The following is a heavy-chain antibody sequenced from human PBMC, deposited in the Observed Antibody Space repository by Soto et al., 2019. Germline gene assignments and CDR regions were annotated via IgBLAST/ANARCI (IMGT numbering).Heavy chain of an antibody. D-gene: IGHD2-8*01. CDR2: IYYSGST. J-gene: IGHJ3*02. CDR1: GGSISSGGYY. CDR3: ARDRHCTNGVCYLSTTRNAFDI. V-gene: IGHV4-31*02. Sequence: LSLTCTVSGGSISSGGYYWSWIRQHPGKGLEWIGYIYYSGSTYYNPSLKSRVTISVDTSKNQFSLKLSSVTAADTAVYYCARDRHCTNGVCYLSTTRNAFDIWGQGTMVTVSS.